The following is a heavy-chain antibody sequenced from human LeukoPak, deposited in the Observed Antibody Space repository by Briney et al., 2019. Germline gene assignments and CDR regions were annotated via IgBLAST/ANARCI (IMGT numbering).Heavy chain of an antibody. V-gene: IGHV1-46*01. J-gene: IGHJ4*02. D-gene: IGHD3-3*01. CDR2: INPSGGST. Sequence: ASVKVSCKASGYRFTSYHLHWVRQAPGQGLEWMGVINPSGGSTRYAQKFQDRVTMTRDMSTSTVYMELSSLRSEDTAVYYCARAFLVRDYFDYWGQGTLVTVSS. CDR1: GYRFTSYH. CDR3: ARAFLVRDYFDY.